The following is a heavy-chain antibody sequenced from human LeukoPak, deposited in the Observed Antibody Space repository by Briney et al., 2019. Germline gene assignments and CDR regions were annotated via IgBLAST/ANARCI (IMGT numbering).Heavy chain of an antibody. J-gene: IGHJ4*02. D-gene: IGHD3-10*01. CDR3: ARVDYYALGNHQQFDY. CDR2: IYYSGST. Sequence: PSETLSLTCTVSGGSISSSSYYWGWIRQPPGKGLEWIGSIYYSGSTYYNPSLKSRVHISVDTSKNQFSLKLTSVTAADTAVYYCARVDYYALGNHQQFDYWGQGTLVTVSS. CDR1: GGSISSSSYY. V-gene: IGHV4-39*07.